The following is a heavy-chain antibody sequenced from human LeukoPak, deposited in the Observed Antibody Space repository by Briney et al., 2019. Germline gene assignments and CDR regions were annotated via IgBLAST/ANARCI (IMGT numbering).Heavy chain of an antibody. D-gene: IGHD1-1*01. CDR1: GFTFSQDW. V-gene: IGHV3-15*01. CDR3: SKYNPYDALDY. Sequence: GGSLRLSCAGSGFTFSQDWMSWVRQAPGKGLEWLGLIKNKIDGGTTDYDVTVKGRFTISRDDSKNTLYLQMNSLKTGDTAVYYCSKYNPYDALDYWGQGTLVTVSS. CDR2: IKNKIDGGTT. J-gene: IGHJ4*02.